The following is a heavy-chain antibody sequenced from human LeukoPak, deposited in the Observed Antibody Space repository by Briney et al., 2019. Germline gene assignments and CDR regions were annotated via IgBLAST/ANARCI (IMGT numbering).Heavy chain of an antibody. J-gene: IGHJ4*02. Sequence: GGSLRLSCAASGFTFSSYAMTWVRQAPGRGLEWVSGITGSGGNTYYTDSVKGRFTISRDNSKNTLYLQMSSLRAEDTAIYYCAKDISTRWYSSTPLPGDYWGQGTLVTVSS. V-gene: IGHV3-23*01. CDR2: ITGSGGNT. CDR3: AKDISTRWYSSTPLPGDY. D-gene: IGHD6-13*01. CDR1: GFTFSSYA.